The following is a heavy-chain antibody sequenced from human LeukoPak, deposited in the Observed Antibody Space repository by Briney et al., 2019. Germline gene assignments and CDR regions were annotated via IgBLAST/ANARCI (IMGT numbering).Heavy chain of an antibody. J-gene: IGHJ4*02. Sequence: SETLSLTCTVSGGSISSYYWSWIRQPPGKGLEWIGYIYYSGSTSYNPSLKSRVTISVDTSKNQFSLKLSSVTAADTAVYYCARQVYYYDSSGYFVFDYWGQGTLVTVSS. V-gene: IGHV4-59*08. CDR1: GGSISSYY. D-gene: IGHD3-22*01. CDR3: ARQVYYYDSSGYFVFDY. CDR2: IYYSGST.